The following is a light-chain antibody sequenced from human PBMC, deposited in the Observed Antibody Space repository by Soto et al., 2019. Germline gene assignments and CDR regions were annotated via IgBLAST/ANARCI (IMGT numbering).Light chain of an antibody. Sequence: EIVMAQSPATLSVSPGERATLSCRASQSVSSNLAWYQQKPGQAPRLLIYGASPRATGVPARFSGSGSGTEFTLTISSLHSEDFAVYYCQQYNSWPLTFGGGTTVEIK. CDR2: GAS. V-gene: IGKV3-15*01. J-gene: IGKJ4*01. CDR1: QSVSSN. CDR3: QQYNSWPLT.